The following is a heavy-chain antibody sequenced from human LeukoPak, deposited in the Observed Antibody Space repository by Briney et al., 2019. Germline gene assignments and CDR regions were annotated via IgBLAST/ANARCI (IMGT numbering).Heavy chain of an antibody. D-gene: IGHD3-10*01. CDR2: ISPDGSTT. CDR3: ARGHYYGSGSYYNGGY. Sequence: GGSLRLSCAASGFTFSRYWMHWVRQAPGKGLMWVSRISPDGSTTLYADSVKGRFTISRDNAKNSLYLQMNSLRDEDTAVYYCARGHYYGSGSYYNGGYWGQGTLVTVSS. CDR1: GFTFSRYW. V-gene: IGHV3-74*03. J-gene: IGHJ4*02.